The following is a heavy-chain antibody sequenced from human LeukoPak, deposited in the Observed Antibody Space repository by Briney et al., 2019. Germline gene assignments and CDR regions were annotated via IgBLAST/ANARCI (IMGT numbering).Heavy chain of an antibody. D-gene: IGHD6-19*01. Sequence: GGSLRLSCAASVFTFSSYCMHWVRQAPCKGREWVAVISYDGSNKYYADSVKGRFTISRDNSKNTLYLQMNSPRAEDTAVYYCARLGPASSGWPESFDYWGQGTLVTVSS. J-gene: IGHJ4*02. V-gene: IGHV3-30*03. CDR2: ISYDGSNK. CDR3: ARLGPASSGWPESFDY. CDR1: VFTFSSYC.